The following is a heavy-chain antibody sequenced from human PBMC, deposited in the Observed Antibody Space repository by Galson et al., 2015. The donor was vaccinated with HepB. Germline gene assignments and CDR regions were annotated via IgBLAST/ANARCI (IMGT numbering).Heavy chain of an antibody. V-gene: IGHV3-30*02. J-gene: IGHJ4*02. CDR1: GFTFSSYG. CDR2: IRYDGSNK. CDR3: AKEHYYDSSGYYSGGIRFDY. D-gene: IGHD3-22*01. Sequence: SLRLSCAASGFTFSSYGMHWVRQAPGKGLEWVAFIRYDGSNKYYADSVKGRFTISRDNSKNTLYLQMNSLRAEDTAVYYCAKEHYYDSSGYYSGGIRFDYWGQGTLVTVSS.